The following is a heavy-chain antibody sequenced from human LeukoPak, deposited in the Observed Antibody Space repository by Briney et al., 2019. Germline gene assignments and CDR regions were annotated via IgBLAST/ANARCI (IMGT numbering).Heavy chain of an antibody. J-gene: IGHJ4*02. V-gene: IGHV4-38-2*02. CDR2: IYNSGST. D-gene: IGHD6-13*01. CDR1: GYSISSGYF. Sequence: PSETLSLTCTVSGYSISSGYFWGWIRQPPGKGLEWIGTIYNSGSTYYNASLESRVTISVDTSKNQFYLKLSSVTAADTAVYYCARHGTYSSSWYLPFGYWGQGTLVTVSS. CDR3: ARHGTYSSSWYLPFGY.